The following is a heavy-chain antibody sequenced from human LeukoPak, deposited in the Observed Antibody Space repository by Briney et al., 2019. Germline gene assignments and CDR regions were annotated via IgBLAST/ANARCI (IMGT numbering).Heavy chain of an antibody. CDR2: SYYSGST. V-gene: IGHV4-39*01. CDR1: GGSISSSSYY. D-gene: IGHD3-3*01. J-gene: IGHJ5*02. Sequence: SETLSLTCTVSGGSISSSSYYWGWIRQPPGKGLEWIGSSYYSGSTYYNPSLKSRVTISVDTSKNQFSLKLSSVTAADTAVYYCARHAAGTIFGVVIIGENWFDPWGQGTLVTVSS. CDR3: ARHAAGTIFGVVIIGENWFDP.